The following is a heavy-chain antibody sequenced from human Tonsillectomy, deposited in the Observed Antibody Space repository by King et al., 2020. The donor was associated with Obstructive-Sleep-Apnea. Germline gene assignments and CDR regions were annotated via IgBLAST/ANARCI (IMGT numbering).Heavy chain of an antibody. D-gene: IGHD3-9*01. Sequence: VQLVESGGGLVRPGGSLRLSCAASGFTFSRYSMHWVRQAPGKGLEWVSYISSSDSATYYSDSVKGRFTISRDNAKNSLYLQMNSLRAEDTAVYYCARESDILTGYRQDFDYWGQGTLVTVSS. CDR2: ISSSDSAT. J-gene: IGHJ4*02. V-gene: IGHV3-48*01. CDR1: GFTFSRYS. CDR3: ARESDILTGYRQDFDY.